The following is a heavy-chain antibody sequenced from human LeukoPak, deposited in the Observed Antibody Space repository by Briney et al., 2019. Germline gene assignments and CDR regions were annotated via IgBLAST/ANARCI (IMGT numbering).Heavy chain of an antibody. J-gene: IGHJ4*02. CDR3: ARGAYWGGDGYSFNF. Sequence: ASVKVSCKASGYTFTGYYMHWVRQAPGQGLEWMGWINPNSGGTNYAQKFQGRVTMTKDTSISTAYMELSRLRSDDTAVYYCARGAYWGGDGYSFNFWGQGTVVTVSS. CDR2: INPNSGGT. V-gene: IGHV1-2*02. CDR1: GYTFTGYY. D-gene: IGHD2-21*01.